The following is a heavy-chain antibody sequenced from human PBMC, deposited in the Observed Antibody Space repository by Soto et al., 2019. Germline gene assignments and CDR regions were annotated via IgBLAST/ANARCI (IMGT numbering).Heavy chain of an antibody. V-gene: IGHV1-69*13. CDR1: GGTFSSYA. D-gene: IGHD2-2*01. J-gene: IGHJ6*04. CDR3: ARSGIVVVPAAKLYGMDV. Sequence: SVKVSCKASGGTFSSYAISWVRQAPGQGLEWMGGIIPIFGTANYAQKFQGRVTITADESTSTAYMELSSLRSEDTAVYYCARSGIVVVPAAKLYGMDVWGEGTTVTVSS. CDR2: IIPIFGTA.